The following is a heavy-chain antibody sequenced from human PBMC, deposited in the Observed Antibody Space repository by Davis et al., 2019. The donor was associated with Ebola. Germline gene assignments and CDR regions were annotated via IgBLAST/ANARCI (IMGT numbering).Heavy chain of an antibody. V-gene: IGHV3-74*01. CDR3: AKAGRLGELYLDY. D-gene: IGHD3-16*01. Sequence: HTGGSLRLSCAASGFTFRSYWMYWVRQAPGKGLVWVSCINTDGSSTSYADSVKGRFTISRDNAKNTLYLQMNSLRAEDTAVYYCAKAGRLGELYLDYRGQGTLVTVSS. J-gene: IGHJ4*02. CDR1: GFTFRSYW. CDR2: INTDGSST.